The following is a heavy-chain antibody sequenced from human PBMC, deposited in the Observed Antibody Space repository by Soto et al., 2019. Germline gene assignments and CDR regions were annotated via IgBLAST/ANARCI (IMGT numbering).Heavy chain of an antibody. CDR1: GYTFTNYG. CDR3: ARGPDPTYSDY. J-gene: IGHJ4*02. CDR2: INAYNAKT. Sequence: QVQLVQSGAEVKKPGASVKVSCKASGYTFTNYGITWVRQAPGQGLEWMGWINAYNAKTNYAQNFQGRVTMTTDTSKRTVYMDLRSLRSDGAAMYYCARGPDPTYSDYWGQATLVTVSS. V-gene: IGHV1-18*01.